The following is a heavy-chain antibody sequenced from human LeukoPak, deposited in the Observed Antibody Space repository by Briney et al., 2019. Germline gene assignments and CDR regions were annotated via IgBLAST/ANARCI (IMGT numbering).Heavy chain of an antibody. D-gene: IGHD3-22*01. J-gene: IGHJ4*02. CDR3: AKDGNGLDYYDSSGYSDY. V-gene: IGHV3-23*01. Sequence: GGSLRLSCAASGFTFSSCAMSWVRQAPGKGLEWVSGISAGGGTTYYADSVKGRFTISRDNSKNTLVLQLNSLRAEDTAVYYCAKDGNGLDYYDSSGYSDYWGQGTLVTVSS. CDR1: GFTFSSCA. CDR2: ISAGGGTT.